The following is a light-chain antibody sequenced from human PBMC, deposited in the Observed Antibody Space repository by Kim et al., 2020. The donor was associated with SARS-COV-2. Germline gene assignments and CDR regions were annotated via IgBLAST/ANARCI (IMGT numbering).Light chain of an antibody. J-gene: IGLJ3*02. CDR2: YDS. CDR1: NIGSKS. CDR3: QVWDSSSDHPV. Sequence: SYELTQPPSVSVAPGKTARITCGGNNIGSKSVHWYQQKPGPAPVLVIYYDSDRPSGIPERFSGSNSGNTATLTLSRVEAGDEADDYCQVWDSSSDHPVFGGGTQLTVL. V-gene: IGLV3-21*04.